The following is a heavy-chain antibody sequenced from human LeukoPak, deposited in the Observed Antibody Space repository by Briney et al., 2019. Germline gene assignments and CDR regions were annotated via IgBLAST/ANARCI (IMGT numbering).Heavy chain of an antibody. CDR1: GFTFSSYA. CDR2: ISSSSSYI. V-gene: IGHV3-21*01. Sequence: KTGGSLRLSCAASGFTFSSYAMSWVRQAPGKGLEWVSSISSSSSYIYYADSVKGRFTISRDNAKNSLYLQMNSLRAEDTAVYYCARELDGDYDGYWGQGTLVTVSS. J-gene: IGHJ4*02. D-gene: IGHD4-17*01. CDR3: ARELDGDYDGY.